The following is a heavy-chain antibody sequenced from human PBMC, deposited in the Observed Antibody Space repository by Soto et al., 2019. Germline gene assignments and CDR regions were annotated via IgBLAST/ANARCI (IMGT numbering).Heavy chain of an antibody. D-gene: IGHD3-16*02. Sequence: QVQLQESGPGLVKPSQTLSLTCTVSGGSITSGDYYWSWIRQHPGKGLEWIGYISYRGGTYYNPYLKSRVTISVDTSKNQFSLKLSSVTVADTAVYYCARSVRLGDLSLRYWGQGTLVTVSS. CDR1: GGSITSGDYY. V-gene: IGHV4-31*03. CDR2: ISYRGGT. CDR3: ARSVRLGDLSLRY. J-gene: IGHJ4*02.